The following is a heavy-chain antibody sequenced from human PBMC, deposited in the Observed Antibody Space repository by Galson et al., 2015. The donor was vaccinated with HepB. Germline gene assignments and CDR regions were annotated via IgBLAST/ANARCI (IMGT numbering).Heavy chain of an antibody. CDR1: GYSFSNYG. CDR3: ARDSRLELRLNNYFSYGMDV. CDR2: FSGYDGST. V-gene: IGHV1-18*01. D-gene: IGHD1-7*01. J-gene: IGHJ6*02. Sequence: SVKVSCRASGYSFSNYGLSWIRQAPGPGLEWLGWFSGYDGSTNYAQKFQGRVTMTADASTGTAYLALRNLRSDDTAVYYCARDSRLELRLNNYFSYGMDVWGQGSAVTVSS.